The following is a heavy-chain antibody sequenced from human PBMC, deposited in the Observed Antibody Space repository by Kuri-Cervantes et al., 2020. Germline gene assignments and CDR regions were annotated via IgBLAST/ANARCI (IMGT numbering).Heavy chain of an antibody. Sequence: SQTLSLTCAVYGGSFSGYYWIWIRQPPGKGLEWPWEINHSGSTNYNPSLKSRVTISVDTSKNQFSLKLSSVTAADTAVYYCERVTEGYPHRNFDYWGQGTLVTVSS. D-gene: IGHD3-16*01. V-gene: IGHV4-34*01. J-gene: IGHJ4*02. CDR3: ERVTEGYPHRNFDY. CDR1: GGSFSGYY. CDR2: INHSGST.